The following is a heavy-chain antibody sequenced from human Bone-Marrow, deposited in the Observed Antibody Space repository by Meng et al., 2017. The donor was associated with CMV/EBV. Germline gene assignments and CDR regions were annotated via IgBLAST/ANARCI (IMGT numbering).Heavy chain of an antibody. CDR1: GDTVSSNSAT. Sequence: SQTLSLTCAISGDTVSSNSATWNWIRQSPSRGLEWLGRTYYRSKWYNDYAISVKSRITINPDTSKNQFSLQLNSVTPDDTGVYYCARGLRGAVDYWGQGTLVTVSS. V-gene: IGHV6-1*01. D-gene: IGHD3-3*01. J-gene: IGHJ4*02. CDR2: TYYRSKWYN. CDR3: ARGLRGAVDY.